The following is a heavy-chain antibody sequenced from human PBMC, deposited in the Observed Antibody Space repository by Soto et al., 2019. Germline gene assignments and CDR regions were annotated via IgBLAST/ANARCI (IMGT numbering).Heavy chain of an antibody. V-gene: IGHV3-53*04. CDR3: ENGHSPSNWDYYYMDG. CDR1: GFTVSSHY. CDR2: IYSSGST. J-gene: IGHJ6*03. D-gene: IGHD5-12*01. Sequence: EVQLVESGGGLVQPGGSLRLSCVASGFTVSSHYVSWVRQAPGKGLEWVAVIYSSGSTHYADYVQGRFTISRHNFKNKVLLQMNSMRAENTAGYICENGHSPSNWDYYYMDGWGNGNTVLVSS.